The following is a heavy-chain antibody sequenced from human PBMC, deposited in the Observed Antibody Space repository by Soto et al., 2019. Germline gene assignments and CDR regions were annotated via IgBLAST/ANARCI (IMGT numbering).Heavy chain of an antibody. Sequence: VQLVESGGGAVQPGRSLRLSCAASGFTFSDYAMHWVRQAPGKGLEWVAVVSHDGRNTHYADSVKGRFTISRDSSKNTVSLEMASRRAEDTAGYYCAKGGRQWLVTSDFNYWGQGALVTVSS. V-gene: IGHV3-30*18. CDR1: GFTFSDYA. J-gene: IGHJ4*02. CDR3: AKGGRQWLVTSDFNY. D-gene: IGHD6-19*01. CDR2: VSHDGRNT.